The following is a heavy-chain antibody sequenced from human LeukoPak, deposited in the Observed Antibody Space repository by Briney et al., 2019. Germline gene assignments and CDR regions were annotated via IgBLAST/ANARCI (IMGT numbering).Heavy chain of an antibody. J-gene: IGHJ5*02. CDR1: GFSLSTYA. V-gene: IGHV3-23*01. CDR2: ISGAGGRT. CDR3: AKDRADNGDRLRFDP. Sequence: GGSLRLSCAASGFSLSTYAMSWVRQAPGKGPEWVSAISGAGGRTCYADSVKGRFTISRDNSKNTLYLQMDSLRAEDTVVYYCAKDRADNGDRLRFDPWGQGTLVTVSS. D-gene: IGHD4-17*01.